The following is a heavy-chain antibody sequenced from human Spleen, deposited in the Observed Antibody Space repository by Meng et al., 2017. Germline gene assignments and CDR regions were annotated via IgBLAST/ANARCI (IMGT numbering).Heavy chain of an antibody. CDR2: IYYNGKT. V-gene: IGHV4-61*03. CDR3: ARDNVGRGFDS. Sequence: QVQLQESGPGLRRPWETLSLTCTVSGGSVSSGGYYWSWIRQPPGKGLEWIGYIYYNGKTKYNPPLKSRVTISEDPSKNRFSLRLASMTAADTAVYYCARDNVGRGFDSWGQGTLVTVSS. J-gene: IGHJ4*02. CDR1: GGSVSSGGYY. D-gene: IGHD1-26*01.